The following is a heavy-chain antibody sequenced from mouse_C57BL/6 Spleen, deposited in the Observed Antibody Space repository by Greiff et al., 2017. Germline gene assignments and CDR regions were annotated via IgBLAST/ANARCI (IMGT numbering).Heavy chain of an antibody. CDR1: GYTFTSYW. V-gene: IGHV1-64*01. CDR2: IHPNSGST. J-gene: IGHJ4*01. CDR3: ARRYSYYLYYYAMDY. D-gene: IGHD2-12*01. Sequence: QVQLQQPGAELVKPGASVKLSCKASGYTFTSYWMHWVKQRPGQGLEWIGMIHPNSGSTNYNEKFKGKATLTVDKSSTTAYMKLSSLTSDDSSVYYCARRYSYYLYYYAMDYWGQGTSVTVSS.